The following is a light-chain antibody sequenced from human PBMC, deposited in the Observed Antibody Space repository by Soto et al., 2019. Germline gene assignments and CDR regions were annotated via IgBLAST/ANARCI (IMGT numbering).Light chain of an antibody. CDR3: QQYGGSPRVT. CDR1: QSVSSNY. Sequence: EIVLTLSPGTLSLSPGERATLSCRASQSVSSNYLAWYQQKPGQTPRLLIYGASSRATGIPDRFSGSGSGTDFTITISRLEPEDFAVYYCQQYGGSPRVTFGGGTKVEIK. J-gene: IGKJ4*01. CDR2: GAS. V-gene: IGKV3-20*01.